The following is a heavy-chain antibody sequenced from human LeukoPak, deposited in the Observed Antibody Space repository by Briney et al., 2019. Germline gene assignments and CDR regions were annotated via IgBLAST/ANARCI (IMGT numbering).Heavy chain of an antibody. V-gene: IGHV1-18*01. J-gene: IGHJ4*02. CDR2: ISAYNGNT. CDR1: GYTFTRNG. Sequence: GASVKVSCKASGYTFTRNGISWVRQAPGQGLEWMGWISAYNGNTNYAQKLQGRVTMTTDTSTSTAYMGLRSLRSDDTAVYYCARAYYYDSSYALVYWGQGTLVTVSS. D-gene: IGHD3-22*01. CDR3: ARAYYYDSSYALVY.